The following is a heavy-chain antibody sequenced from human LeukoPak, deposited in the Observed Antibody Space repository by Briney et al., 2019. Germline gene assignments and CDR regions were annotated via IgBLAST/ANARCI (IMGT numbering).Heavy chain of an antibody. D-gene: IGHD3-10*01. J-gene: IGHJ6*03. Sequence: GGSLRLSCAASGFTFSRNVMHWVRQAPGKGLEWVATISYDGSNKFHADSVKGRFTISRDKSRNTLYLQMNSLRGEDAAVYSCARGGIPTGPYYYFYYMDVWGKGTAVTVSS. CDR2: ISYDGSNK. CDR3: ARGGIPTGPYYYFYYMDV. CDR1: GFTFSRNV. V-gene: IGHV3-30*01.